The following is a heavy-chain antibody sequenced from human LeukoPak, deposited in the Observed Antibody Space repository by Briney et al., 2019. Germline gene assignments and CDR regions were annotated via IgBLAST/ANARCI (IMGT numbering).Heavy chain of an antibody. CDR1: GYTFTSYG. CDR3: ARQHSKVRGVKESWFDP. J-gene: IGHJ5*02. D-gene: IGHD3-10*01. Sequence: ASVKVSCKASGYTFTSYGISWVRQAPGQGLEWMGWISAYNGNTNYAQKLQGRVTMTTDTSTSTAYMELRSLRSDDTAVYYCARQHSKVRGVKESWFDPWGQGTLVTVSS. CDR2: ISAYNGNT. V-gene: IGHV1-18*01.